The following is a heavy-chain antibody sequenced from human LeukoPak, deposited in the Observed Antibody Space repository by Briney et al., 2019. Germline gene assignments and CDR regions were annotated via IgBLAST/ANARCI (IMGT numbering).Heavy chain of an antibody. D-gene: IGHD3-10*01. CDR1: GVSISDYH. CDR2: FSYSGST. V-gene: IGHV4-59*08. J-gene: IGHJ4*02. Sequence: PSETLSLTCSVSGVSISDYHWIWIRQPPAKGLEWMGYFSYSGSTYSNPSLKSRLTISVDTSKNQFSLKLTSVTAADTAVYYCARGEYFYGSGNYYRFDYWGQGTLVTVSS. CDR3: ARGEYFYGSGNYYRFDY.